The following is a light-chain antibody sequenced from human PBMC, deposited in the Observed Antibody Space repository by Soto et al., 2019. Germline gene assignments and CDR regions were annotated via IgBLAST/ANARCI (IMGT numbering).Light chain of an antibody. V-gene: IGKV1-5*03. CDR2: KAS. Sequence: DIQMTQSPSTLSASVGDRVTITCRASQSISSWLAWYQQKPGKVPKFLIYKASSLQSEVPSRFSGSGSGTVFTLTISSLQPDDFATYYCQQYNSYPLTFGGGTKVEIK. CDR3: QQYNSYPLT. CDR1: QSISSW. J-gene: IGKJ4*01.